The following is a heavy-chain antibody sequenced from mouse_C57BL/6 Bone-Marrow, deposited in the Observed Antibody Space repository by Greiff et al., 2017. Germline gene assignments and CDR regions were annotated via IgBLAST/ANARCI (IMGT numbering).Heavy chain of an antibody. V-gene: IGHV1-22*01. J-gene: IGHJ3*01. D-gene: IGHD2-2*01. CDR1: GYTFTDYN. Sequence: EVQLQQSGPELVKPGASVKMSCKASGYTFTDYNMHWVKQSHGKSLEWIGYINPNNGGTSYNQKFKGKATLTVNKSSSTAYMELRSLTSEESAVYYCAREIYYGYSWFAYWGQGTLVTVSA. CDR3: AREIYYGYSWFAY. CDR2: INPNNGGT.